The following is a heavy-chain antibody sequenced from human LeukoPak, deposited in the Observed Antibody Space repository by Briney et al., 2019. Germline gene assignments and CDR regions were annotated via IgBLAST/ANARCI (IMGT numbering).Heavy chain of an antibody. D-gene: IGHD2-2*01. Sequence: ASVKVSCKASGYTFTSYDINWVRQATGQGLEWMGWMNPNSGNTGYAQKFQGRVTMTRNTSISTAYMDLSSLRSEDTAVYYCARGDLVVPAAMGVRDIWGQGTMVTVSS. J-gene: IGHJ3*02. V-gene: IGHV1-8*01. CDR1: GYTFTSYD. CDR3: ARGDLVVPAAMGVRDI. CDR2: MNPNSGNT.